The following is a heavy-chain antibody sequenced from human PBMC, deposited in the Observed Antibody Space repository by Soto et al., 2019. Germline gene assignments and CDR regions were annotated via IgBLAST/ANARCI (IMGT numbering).Heavy chain of an antibody. CDR3: ARGVMECSGGSCYSGFDY. CDR2: IIPILGIA. CDR1: GGTFSSYT. Sequence: QVQLVQSGAEVKKPGSSVKVSCKASGGTFSSYTISWVRQAPGQGLEWMGRIIPILGIANYAQKFQGRVTITADKSTSTAYRELSSLRSEDKAVYYCARGVMECSGGSCYSGFDYWGQGTLVTVSS. J-gene: IGHJ4*02. V-gene: IGHV1-69*02. D-gene: IGHD2-15*01.